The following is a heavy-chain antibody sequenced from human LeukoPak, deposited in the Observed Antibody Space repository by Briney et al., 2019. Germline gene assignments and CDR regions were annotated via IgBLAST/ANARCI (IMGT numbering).Heavy chain of an antibody. Sequence: PSETLSLTCTVSGDSIISSDYYWGWVRQSPGRGLEWIGSMHLGGSTYYNPSLKSRATIFVDTSENQFSLNLNSVTAADTAVYHSARGITTFGVAGYYFDYWGQGALLTVSS. V-gene: IGHV4-39*01. J-gene: IGHJ4*02. D-gene: IGHD3-3*01. CDR3: ARGITTFGVAGYYFDY. CDR2: MHLGGST. CDR1: GDSIISSDYY.